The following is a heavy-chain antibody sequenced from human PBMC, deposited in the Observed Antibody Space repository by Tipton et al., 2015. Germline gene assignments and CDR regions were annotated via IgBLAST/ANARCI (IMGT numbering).Heavy chain of an antibody. Sequence: SLRLSCSVFGGSITTINWCTWVRQPPGKGLEWIGEVYHTGTTNYTPSLKSRLTISVDTSKNQFSLKLSSVTAANTAVYYCARDLEHGMDVWGQGTTVTVSS. V-gene: IGHV4-4*02. CDR2: VYHTGTT. J-gene: IGHJ6*02. CDR1: GGSITTINW. CDR3: ARDLEHGMDV. D-gene: IGHD5-24*01.